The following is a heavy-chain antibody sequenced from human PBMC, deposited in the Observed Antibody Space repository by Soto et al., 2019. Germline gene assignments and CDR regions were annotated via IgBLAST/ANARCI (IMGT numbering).Heavy chain of an antibody. V-gene: IGHV4-38-2*02. CDR1: GYSISSGYY. D-gene: IGHD6-13*01. CDR3: ARDHFIIAAAGTKISFDP. J-gene: IGHJ5*02. CDR2: IYHSGST. Sequence: SETLSLTCAVSGYSISSGYYWGWIRQPPGKGLEWIGSIYHSGSTYYNPSLKSRVTISVDTSKNQFSLKLSSVTAADTAVYYCARDHFIIAAAGTKISFDPWGQGTLVT.